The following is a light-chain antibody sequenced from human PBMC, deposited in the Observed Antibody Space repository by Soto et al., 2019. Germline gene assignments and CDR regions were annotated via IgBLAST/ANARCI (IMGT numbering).Light chain of an antibody. V-gene: IGKV3-20*01. J-gene: IGKJ3*01. CDR1: QNVYINS. CDR2: GPS. Sequence: EIVLTQYPRTLSLSPGESATLSCRASQNVYINSLAWFQQKPGQTPRLLIYGPSTRAAGVPDRFTGSGSGADFALTITSLEPEDFAMYYCQQYGGAPFTFGPGT. CDR3: QQYGGAPFT.